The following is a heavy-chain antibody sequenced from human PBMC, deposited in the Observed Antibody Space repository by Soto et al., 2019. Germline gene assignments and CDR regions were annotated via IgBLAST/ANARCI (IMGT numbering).Heavy chain of an antibody. J-gene: IGHJ5*02. CDR3: ARQADFWSGGGGFDP. D-gene: IGHD3-3*01. V-gene: IGHV4-39*01. CDR2: INYNGFT. Sequence: QLQLQESGPGLVKPLETLSLICTVSGGSISSRNYYWGWIRQPPGKGLEWIGSINYNGFTYYNPSLKSRVTISVDTSKNQVSLRLNSVTAADPAVYYCARQADFWSGGGGFDPWGQGTLVTVSS. CDR1: GGSISSRNYY.